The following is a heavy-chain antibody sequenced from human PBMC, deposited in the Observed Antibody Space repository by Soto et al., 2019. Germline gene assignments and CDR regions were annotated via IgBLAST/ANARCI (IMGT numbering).Heavy chain of an antibody. CDR1: GGSFSSYF. CDR3: ARGPLMSYYNNSRTRDRGYFDI. CDR2: ISRSGSA. J-gene: IGHJ4*02. V-gene: IGHV4-34*01. Sequence: PSESMSLASAVCGGSFSSYFWDWIRQPPGKGLEWLGEISRSGSATYNPSLKGRVTMSVDTSKNQISLNVTSVTAADTAVYYCARGPLMSYYNNSRTRDRGYFDIWGQGTLVTVSS. D-gene: IGHD3-9*01.